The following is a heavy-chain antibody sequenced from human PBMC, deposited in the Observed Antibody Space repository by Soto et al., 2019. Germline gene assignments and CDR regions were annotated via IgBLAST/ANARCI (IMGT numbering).Heavy chain of an antibody. CDR1: GGTFSSYA. CDR3: ARGSWVGATRPRYYFDY. J-gene: IGHJ4*02. Sequence: SVKVSCKASGGTFSSYAISWVLQAPGQGLEWMGGIIPIFGTANYAQKFQGRVTITADESTSTAYMELSSLRSEDTAVYYCARGSWVGATRPRYYFDYWGQGTLVTVSS. CDR2: IIPIFGTA. D-gene: IGHD1-26*01. V-gene: IGHV1-69*13.